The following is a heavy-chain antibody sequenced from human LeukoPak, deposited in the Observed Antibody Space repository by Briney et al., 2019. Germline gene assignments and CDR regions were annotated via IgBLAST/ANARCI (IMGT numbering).Heavy chain of an antibody. CDR1: GGSISNYY. V-gene: IGHV4-34*01. CDR3: ARGSVYVWGSYRPAFDY. Sequence: PSETLSLTCTVSGGSISNYYWTWIRQPPGKGLEWIGEINHSGSTNYNPSLKSRVTISVDTSKNQFSLKLSSVTAADTAVYYCARGSVYVWGSYRPAFDYWGQGTLVTVSS. J-gene: IGHJ4*02. CDR2: INHSGST. D-gene: IGHD3-16*02.